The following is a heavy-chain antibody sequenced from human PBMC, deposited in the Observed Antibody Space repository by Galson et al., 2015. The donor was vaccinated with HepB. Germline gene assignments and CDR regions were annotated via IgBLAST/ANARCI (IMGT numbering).Heavy chain of an antibody. D-gene: IGHD3-3*01. J-gene: IGHJ4*02. CDR3: ARWRGAQSEFDH. CDR2: LNSGGKT. V-gene: IGHV3-23*01. Sequence: SLRLSCAASGFTFSNYDMAWVRQAPGKGLEWVSHLNSGGKTEDAESVKGRFTISRDSSKRTLYLQMNSLRVEDTAIYYCARWRGAQSEFDHWGQGTLVTVSS. CDR1: GFTFSNYD.